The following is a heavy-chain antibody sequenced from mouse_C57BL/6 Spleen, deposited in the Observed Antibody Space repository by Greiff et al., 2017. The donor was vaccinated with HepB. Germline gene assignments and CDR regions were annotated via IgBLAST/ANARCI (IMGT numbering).Heavy chain of an antibody. D-gene: IGHD1-1*01. V-gene: IGHV1-82*01. CDR3: ARRYGRSYDYLDY. CDR2: IYPGDGDT. CDR1: GYAFSSSW. J-gene: IGHJ2*01. Sequence: QVQLKQSGPELVKPGASVKISCKASGYAFSSSWMNWVKQRPGKGLEWIGRIYPGDGDTNYNGKFKGKATLTADKSSSAAYMQLSSLTSEDSAVYFCARRYGRSYDYLDYWGQGTTLTVSS.